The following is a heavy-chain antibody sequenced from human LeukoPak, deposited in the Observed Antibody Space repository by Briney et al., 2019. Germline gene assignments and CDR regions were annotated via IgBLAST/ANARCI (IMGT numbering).Heavy chain of an antibody. D-gene: IGHD5-12*01. CDR2: TGGLRNTT. J-gene: IGHJ4*02. CDR3: VRVATTPDY. V-gene: IGHV3-11*01. Sequence: PGGSLRLSCAASGFTFSDYYMSWIRQAPGKGLEWVAYTGGLRNTTYYADSVKGRFTIFRDIAKSSLFLQMDSLRAEDTALYYCVRVATTPDYWGQGTLVTVSS. CDR1: GFTFSDYY.